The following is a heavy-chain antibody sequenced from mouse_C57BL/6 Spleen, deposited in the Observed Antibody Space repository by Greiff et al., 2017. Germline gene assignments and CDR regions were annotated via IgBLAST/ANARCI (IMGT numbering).Heavy chain of an antibody. J-gene: IGHJ4*01. CDR2: FFPGSGST. CDR1: GYTFTDYY. V-gene: IGHV1-75*01. Sequence: VQLQQSGPELVKPGASVKISCKASGYTFTDYYLNWVKQRPGQGLEWIGWFFPGSGSTYYNEKFKGKATLTVDNSSSTAYMLLSSLTSEDSAVYFYARGGYAMDYWGQGTSVTVSS. CDR3: ARGGYAMDY.